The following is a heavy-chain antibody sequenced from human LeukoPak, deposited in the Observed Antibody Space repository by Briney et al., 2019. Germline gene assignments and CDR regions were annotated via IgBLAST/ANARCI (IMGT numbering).Heavy chain of an antibody. J-gene: IGHJ4*02. CDR3: ARDLTMVRGVKGPLHHFDY. D-gene: IGHD3-10*01. Sequence: ASVKVSCKASGYTFTSYAMNWVRQAPGQGLEWMGWINTNTGNPTYAQGFTGRFVFSLDTSVSTAYLQISSLKAEDTAVYYCARDLTMVRGVKGPLHHFDYWGQGTLVTVSS. V-gene: IGHV7-4-1*02. CDR1: GYTFTSYA. CDR2: INTNTGNP.